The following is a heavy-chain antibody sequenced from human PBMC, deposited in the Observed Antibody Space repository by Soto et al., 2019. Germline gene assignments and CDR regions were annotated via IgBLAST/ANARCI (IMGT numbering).Heavy chain of an antibody. V-gene: IGHV1-2*04. CDR2: INPNSGGT. Sequence: DSVKGSCKASGYTFTGYDRHWVRQAPGQGLEWMGWINPNSGGTNYAQKFQGWVTMTRDTSISTAYMELSRLRSDDTAVYYCARDRRGRAFDIWGQGTMVTVSS. J-gene: IGHJ3*02. CDR1: GYTFTGYD. CDR3: ARDRRGRAFDI. D-gene: IGHD3-16*01.